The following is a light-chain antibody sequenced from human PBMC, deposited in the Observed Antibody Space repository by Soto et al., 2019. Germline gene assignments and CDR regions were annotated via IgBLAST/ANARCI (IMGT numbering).Light chain of an antibody. J-gene: IGKJ2*02. V-gene: IGKV1-5*01. CDR1: QSVGNW. Sequence: DIQMTQSPSTLSASVGDRVIITCRASQSVGNWLAWYQQKPGEAPKLLISEASKLESGVPPRFSGVGSGTDFTLIISSLQPDDCATYYCQQYNSDSCTFGQGTNLEIK. CDR2: EAS. CDR3: QQYNSDSCT.